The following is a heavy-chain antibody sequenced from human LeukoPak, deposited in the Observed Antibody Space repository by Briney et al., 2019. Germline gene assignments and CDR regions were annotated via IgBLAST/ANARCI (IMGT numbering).Heavy chain of an antibody. D-gene: IGHD2-15*01. CDR3: ARGICSRDTCYPGWFDP. V-gene: IGHV1-2*02. CDR2: INPNSGGT. Sequence: ASVKVSCKVSGYTFTDYYIYWVRQAPGQGLEWMGWINPNSGGTNYAQKFQGRVTMTRDTSISTAYMELSRLRSDDTALYYCARGICSRDTCYPGWFDPWGQGTLVTVSS. J-gene: IGHJ5*02. CDR1: GYTFTDYY.